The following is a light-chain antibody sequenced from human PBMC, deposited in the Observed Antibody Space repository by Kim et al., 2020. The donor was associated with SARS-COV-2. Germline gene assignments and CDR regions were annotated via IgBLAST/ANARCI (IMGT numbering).Light chain of an antibody. Sequence: QSALTQPPSASGSPGQSVTITCTGTSSDVGGYNYVSWYQQHPGKAPKLMIYEVSKRPSGVPDRFSASKSGNTASLTVSGLQAEDEADYYCSSYTRSNPYVFCTGTQVTVL. CDR1: SSDVGGYNY. V-gene: IGLV2-8*01. CDR3: SSYTRSNPYV. CDR2: EVS. J-gene: IGLJ1*01.